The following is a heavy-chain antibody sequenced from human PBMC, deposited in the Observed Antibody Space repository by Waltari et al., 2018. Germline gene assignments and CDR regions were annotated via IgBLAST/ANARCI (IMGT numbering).Heavy chain of an antibody. Sequence: QIRLVQSGAEVKRPGASVKVSCKGIEYTFTAYYLHWVRRAHGQGLEWLGWINPDSGDTSYGKNFQGRVTMTRDMSISTAYMELTRLRSDDTAIYYCARGGRFREFNYLDYWGQGSPVTVSS. J-gene: IGHJ4*02. D-gene: IGHD3-10*01. V-gene: IGHV1-2*02. CDR2: INPDSGDT. CDR3: ARGGRFREFNYLDY. CDR1: EYTFTAYY.